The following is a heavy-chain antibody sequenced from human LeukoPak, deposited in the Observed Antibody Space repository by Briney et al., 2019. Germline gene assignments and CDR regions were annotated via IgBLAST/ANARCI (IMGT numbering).Heavy chain of an antibody. CDR3: VTIGEPLY. V-gene: IGHV3-23*01. CDR2: ISGSGDST. J-gene: IGHJ4*02. D-gene: IGHD3-10*01. Sequence: GETLRLSCAASGFTFSSYGMSWVRQAPGKGLEWVSAISGSGDSTYYADSVKGRLTISRDNSKNTLYLQMNSLRAEDTAVCYCVTIGEPLYGGQGTLVTVSS. CDR1: GFTFSSYG.